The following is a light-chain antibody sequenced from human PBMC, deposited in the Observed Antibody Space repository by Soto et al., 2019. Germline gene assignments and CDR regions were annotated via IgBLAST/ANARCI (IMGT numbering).Light chain of an antibody. CDR3: AAWDYSLNGYV. CDR1: SSNIGSNT. CDR2: SNN. V-gene: IGLV1-44*01. Sequence: QSVLTQPPSASGTPGQRVTISCSGSSSNIGSNTVNWYQQLPGTAPKLLLYSNNQRPSGVPARFSGSKSGTSASLAISGLQSEDEADYYCAAWDYSLNGYVFGTGTKLTVL. J-gene: IGLJ1*01.